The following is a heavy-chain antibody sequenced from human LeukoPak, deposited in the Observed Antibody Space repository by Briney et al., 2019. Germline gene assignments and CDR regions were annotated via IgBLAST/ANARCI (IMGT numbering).Heavy chain of an antibody. CDR2: INHSGST. Sequence: SETLSLTCAVYGGSFSGYYWSWIRQPPGKGLEWIGEINHSGSTNYNPSLKSRVTISVDTSKNQFSLKLSSVTAADTAMYYCARDPLHRFFDYWGQGTLVTVSS. V-gene: IGHV4-34*01. J-gene: IGHJ4*02. CDR3: ARDPLHRFFDY. CDR1: GGSFSGYY.